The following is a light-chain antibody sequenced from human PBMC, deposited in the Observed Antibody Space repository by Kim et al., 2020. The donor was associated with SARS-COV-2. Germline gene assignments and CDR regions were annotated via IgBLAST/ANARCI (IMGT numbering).Light chain of an antibody. CDR1: QSVRNSF. J-gene: IGKJ4*01. V-gene: IGKV3D-15*01. CDR2: DAS. CDR3: QQYADWPLT. Sequence: EIVLTQSPATLSVSPGARATLSCRASQSVRNSFLAWYQQKPGQAPRLLIYDASSRATGIPDRFSGSGSGTEFTLTISSLQSEDFAVYYCQQYADWPLTFGGGTKVDIK.